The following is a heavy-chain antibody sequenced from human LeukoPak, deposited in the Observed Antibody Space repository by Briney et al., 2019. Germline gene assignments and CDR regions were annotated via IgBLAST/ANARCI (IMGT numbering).Heavy chain of an antibody. CDR1: GYTFTSYG. CDR3: ARIYFNYDILTGYSPNWFDP. CDR2: ISAYNGNT. V-gene: IGHV1-18*01. D-gene: IGHD3-9*01. Sequence: ASVKVSCKASGYTFTSYGISWVRQAPGRGLEWMGWISAYNGNTNYAQKLQGRVTMTTDTSTSTAYMELRSLRSDDTAVYYCARIYFNYDILTGYSPNWFDPWGQGTLVTVSS. J-gene: IGHJ5*02.